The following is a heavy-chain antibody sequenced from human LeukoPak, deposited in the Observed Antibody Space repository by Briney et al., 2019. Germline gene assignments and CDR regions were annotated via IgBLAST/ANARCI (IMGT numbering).Heavy chain of an antibody. CDR3: ARGLWFGDENPPYFDY. V-gene: IGHV4-39*07. Sequence: SETLSLTCTISGGSISSSNYYWSWIRQPPGKGLEWIGEINHSGSTNYNPSLKSRVTISVDTSRNQFSLKLSSVTAADTAVYYCARGLWFGDENPPYFDYWGQGILVTVSS. D-gene: IGHD3-10*01. J-gene: IGHJ4*02. CDR1: GGSISSSNYY. CDR2: INHSGST.